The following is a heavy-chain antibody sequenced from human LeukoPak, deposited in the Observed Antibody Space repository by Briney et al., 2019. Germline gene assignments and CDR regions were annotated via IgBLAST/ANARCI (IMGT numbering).Heavy chain of an antibody. CDR3: ARDFGETSLPNWFDP. CDR2: IRYDGSNK. V-gene: IGHV3-30*02. CDR1: GFTFSSYG. Sequence: PGGSLRLSCAASGFTFSSYGMHWARQAPGKGLEWVAFIRYDGSNKYYADSVKGRFTISRDNAKNSLYLQMNSLRAEDTAVYYCARDFGETSLPNWFDPWGQGTLVIVSS. J-gene: IGHJ5*02. D-gene: IGHD3-16*01.